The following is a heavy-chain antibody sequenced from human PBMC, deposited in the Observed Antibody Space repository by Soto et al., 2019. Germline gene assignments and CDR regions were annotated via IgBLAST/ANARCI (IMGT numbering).Heavy chain of an antibody. CDR2: IIPIFGTA. V-gene: IGHV1-69*13. CDR1: GGTFSSYA. Sequence: AVKVSCKASGGTFSSYAISWVRQAPGQGLEWMGGIIPIFGTANYAQKFQGRVTITADESTSTAYMELSSLRSEDTAVYYCSPTGGAARLHYGMDVWGQGTTVTVSS. J-gene: IGHJ6*02. CDR3: SPTGGAARLHYGMDV. D-gene: IGHD6-6*01.